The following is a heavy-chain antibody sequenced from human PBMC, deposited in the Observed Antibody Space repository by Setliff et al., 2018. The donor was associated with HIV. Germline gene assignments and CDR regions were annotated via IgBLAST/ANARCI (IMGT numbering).Heavy chain of an antibody. Sequence: SETLSLTCTVSDDPINSFYWSWIRQPPGKGLEWIGYIYTSGSTNYNPSLEGRVTISVDTSKNQFSLRLRSVTAADTAIYFCARHSKGSLLLGTSRSPLSRKPGWNFDLWGRGTLVTVSS. D-gene: IGHD1-7*01. J-gene: IGHJ2*01. CDR3: ARHSKGSLLLGTSRSPLSRKPGWNFDL. V-gene: IGHV4-4*09. CDR2: IYTSGST. CDR1: DDPINSFY.